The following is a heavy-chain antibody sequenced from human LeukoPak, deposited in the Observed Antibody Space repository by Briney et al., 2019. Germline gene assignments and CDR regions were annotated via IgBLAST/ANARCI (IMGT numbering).Heavy chain of an antibody. Sequence: GGSLRLSCAASGFTFSSYSMNWVRQAPGKGLEWVPSISSSSSYIYYADSVKGRFTISRDNAKNSLYLQMNSLRAEDTAVYYCARDLARGVIIQNDSFDIWGQGTMVTVSS. CDR2: ISSSSSYI. CDR1: GFTFSSYS. CDR3: ARDLARGVIIQNDSFDI. J-gene: IGHJ3*02. V-gene: IGHV3-21*01. D-gene: IGHD3-10*01.